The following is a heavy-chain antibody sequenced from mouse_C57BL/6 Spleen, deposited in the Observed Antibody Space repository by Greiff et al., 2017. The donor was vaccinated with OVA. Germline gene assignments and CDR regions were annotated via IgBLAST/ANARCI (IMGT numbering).Heavy chain of an antibody. CDR3: ARTRFYYGILDY. D-gene: IGHD2-1*01. CDR2: INPNNGGT. Sequence: EVQLQQSGPELVKPGASVKISCKASGYTFTDYYMNWVKQSPGKSLEWIGDINPNNGGTSYNQKFKGKATLTVDKSSSTAYMELRSLTSEDSAVYYCARTRFYYGILDYWGQGTTLTVSS. V-gene: IGHV1-26*01. CDR1: GYTFTDYY. J-gene: IGHJ2*01.